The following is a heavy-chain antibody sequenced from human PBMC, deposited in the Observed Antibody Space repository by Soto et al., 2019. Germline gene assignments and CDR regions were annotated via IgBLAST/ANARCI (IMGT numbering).Heavy chain of an antibody. V-gene: IGHV5-51*01. Sequence: PGESLKISCKGSGYTFATHWIAWVRQMPGKGLEWMGIIYPGDSDSTYSPSFHSQVTISADNTFSNAYLLWSSLKASDNAIEFCARLELTGLDNWGQGTPVTVSS. J-gene: IGHJ4*02. CDR2: IYPGDSDS. D-gene: IGHD1-7*01. CDR1: GYTFATHW. CDR3: ARLELTGLDN.